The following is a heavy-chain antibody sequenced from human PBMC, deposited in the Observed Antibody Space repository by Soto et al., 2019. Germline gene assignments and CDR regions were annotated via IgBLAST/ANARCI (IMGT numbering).Heavy chain of an antibody. CDR2: ISFDGSNK. Sequence: QVYLVESGGGVVQPGRSLRLSCAASRFTFSAFDMHWVRQAPGKGLEWVAFISFDGSNKYYSDSVKGRFTISRASFKSTLYLRMNSLRAEDAAVYYCARRTVLLGIDYGLDVWGQGTTVTVSS. J-gene: IGHJ6*02. CDR1: RFTFSAFD. D-gene: IGHD3-16*01. V-gene: IGHV3-33*01. CDR3: ARRTVLLGIDYGLDV.